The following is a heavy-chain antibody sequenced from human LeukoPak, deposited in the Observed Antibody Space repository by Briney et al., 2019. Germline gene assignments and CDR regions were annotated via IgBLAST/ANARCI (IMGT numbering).Heavy chain of an antibody. V-gene: IGHV3-23*01. J-gene: IGHJ6*02. Sequence: PGGSLRLSCAASGFTFSSYAMSWVRQAPGKGLEWVSAISGSGGSTYYADSVKGRFTISRDNSKNTLYLQMNSLRAEDTAVYHCANGHCSGGSCYSFYYYGMDVWGQGTTVTVSS. CDR3: ANGHCSGGSCYSFYYYGMDV. CDR1: GFTFSSYA. D-gene: IGHD2-15*01. CDR2: ISGSGGST.